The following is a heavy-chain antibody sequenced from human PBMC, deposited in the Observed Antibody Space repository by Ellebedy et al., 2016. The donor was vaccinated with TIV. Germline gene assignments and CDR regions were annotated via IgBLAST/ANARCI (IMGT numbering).Heavy chain of an antibody. Sequence: ASVKVSCKASGGTFTNHAISWVRLAPGQGPEWMGGIIATVGSADYAQSFQGRLTITAEESTSIAHMELSSLRSEDTAVYYCARLGRFGESMPPYYYYPMDVWGQGTTVTVSS. CDR2: IIATVGSA. D-gene: IGHD3-10*01. V-gene: IGHV1-69*13. CDR1: GGTFTNHA. J-gene: IGHJ6*02. CDR3: ARLGRFGESMPPYYYYPMDV.